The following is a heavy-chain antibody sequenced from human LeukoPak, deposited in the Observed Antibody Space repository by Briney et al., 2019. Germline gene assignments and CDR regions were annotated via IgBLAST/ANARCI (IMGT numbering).Heavy chain of an antibody. CDR2: IHASEGT. CDR1: GGSISSYY. J-gene: IGHJ4*02. V-gene: IGHV4-4*07. D-gene: IGHD3-3*01. Sequence: SETLSLTCTVSGGSISSYYWNWIRQPAGKGLEWIGRIHASEGTNFNPSLKSRVTMSLDTSKNQFSLKLSSVTAADTAVYYCARADITIFGVALDYWWQGTLVTVSS. CDR3: ARADITIFGVALDY.